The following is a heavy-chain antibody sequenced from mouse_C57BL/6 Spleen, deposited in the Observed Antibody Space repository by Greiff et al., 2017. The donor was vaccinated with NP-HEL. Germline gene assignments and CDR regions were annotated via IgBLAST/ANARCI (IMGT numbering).Heavy chain of an antibody. D-gene: IGHD2-5*01. V-gene: IGHV1-50*01. Sequence: QVQLQQPGAELVKPGASVKLSCKASGYTFTSYWMQWVKQRPGQGLEWIGEIDPSDSYTNYKQKFKGKATLTVDTSSNTAYMQLSRLTTEDSAVYYLARGYSTYYAMDYWGQGTSVTVSS. CDR3: ARGYSTYYAMDY. J-gene: IGHJ4*01. CDR2: IDPSDSYT. CDR1: GYTFTSYW.